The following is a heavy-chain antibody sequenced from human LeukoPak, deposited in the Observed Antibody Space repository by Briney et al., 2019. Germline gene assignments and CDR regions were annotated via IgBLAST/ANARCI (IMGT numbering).Heavy chain of an antibody. CDR2: LYYSAST. Sequence: PSETLSPTCTVSGGSISSSNSYWGWVRQPPGKGLEWIGSLYYSASTYYNPSLKTRVTIFVDTSKNEFSLKVNSVSAADTAVYYCARHIGYSTSASDPSGEDSLVTVSS. V-gene: IGHV4-39*01. CDR1: GGSISSSNSY. J-gene: IGHJ5*02. D-gene: IGHD6-13*01. CDR3: ARHIGYSTSASDP.